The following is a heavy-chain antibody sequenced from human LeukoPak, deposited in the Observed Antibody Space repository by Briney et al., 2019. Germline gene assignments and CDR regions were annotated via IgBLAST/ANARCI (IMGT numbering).Heavy chain of an antibody. J-gene: IGHJ5*02. CDR2: INPHSGAT. D-gene: IGHD4-11*01. CDR3: ATSSTVTHTRDP. V-gene: IGHV1-2*06. Sequence: GASVKVSCKASGYGFSDVYFNWVRQAPGQGLEWMGRINPHSGATNYAQRFQGRVSMDASFDTAYMELSRLTPDDTAVYYCATSSTVTHTRDPWGQGTLVTVSS. CDR1: GYGFSDVY.